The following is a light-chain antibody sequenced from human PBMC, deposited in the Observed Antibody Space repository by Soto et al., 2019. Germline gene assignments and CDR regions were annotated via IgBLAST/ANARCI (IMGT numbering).Light chain of an antibody. Sequence: QSALTQPASVSGSPVQSITISCTGTTSDIGDYNYVSWYQHLPDKVPKLIISLVSNRPSGVSNRFSGSKSGNTASLTISGLQAEDEGDYYCTSWGIFGPGTKFTVL. CDR1: TSDIGDYNY. CDR3: TSWGI. CDR2: LVS. J-gene: IGLJ1*01. V-gene: IGLV2-14*01.